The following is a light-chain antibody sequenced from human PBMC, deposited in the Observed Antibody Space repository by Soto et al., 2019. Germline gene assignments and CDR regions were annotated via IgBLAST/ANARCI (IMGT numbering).Light chain of an antibody. CDR3: QQYGSSPLT. CDR2: VAS. V-gene: IGKV3-20*01. CDR1: QSVSSSY. Sequence: EIVLTQSPGTLSLSPGERATLSCRASQSVSSSYLAWYQQKPGQAPRLLIYVASSRATGIPDRFSGSGSGTEFTITISRLEPEDFAVYYCQQYGSSPLTFGGGTKV. J-gene: IGKJ4*01.